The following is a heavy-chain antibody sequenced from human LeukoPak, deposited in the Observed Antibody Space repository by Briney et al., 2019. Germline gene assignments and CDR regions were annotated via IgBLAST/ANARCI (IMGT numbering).Heavy chain of an antibody. CDR3: ARSSGSYLWYYYYMDV. J-gene: IGHJ6*03. CDR2: IYYSGST. V-gene: IGHV4-59*01. D-gene: IGHD1-26*01. Sequence: PSETLSLTCTVSGGSISSYYWSWIRQPPGKGLEWIGYIYYSGSTNYNPSLKSRVTISVDTSKNQFSLKLSSVTAADTAVYYCARSSGSYLWYYYYMDVWGKGTTVTVSS. CDR1: GGSISSYY.